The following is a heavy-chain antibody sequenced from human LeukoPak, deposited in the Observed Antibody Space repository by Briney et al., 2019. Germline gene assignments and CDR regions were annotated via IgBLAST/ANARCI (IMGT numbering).Heavy chain of an antibody. CDR2: INAGNGNT. J-gene: IGHJ4*02. D-gene: IGHD6-19*01. V-gene: IGHV1-3*01. CDR1: GYTFTSYA. Sequence: ASVKVSCKASGYTFTSYAMHWVRQAPGQRLEWMGWINAGNGNTKYSEKFQGRVTITRDTSASTAYMELSSLRSEDTAVYYCARDPLNSSGWTRYFDYWGQGTLVTVSS. CDR3: ARDPLNSSGWTRYFDY.